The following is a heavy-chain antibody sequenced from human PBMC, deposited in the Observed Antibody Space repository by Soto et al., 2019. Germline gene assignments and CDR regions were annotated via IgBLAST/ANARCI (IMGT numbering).Heavy chain of an antibody. D-gene: IGHD4-17*01. J-gene: IGHJ4*02. CDR2: IVNDGSDR. CDR3: ARDDDYEANGLDY. V-gene: IGHV3-33*01. Sequence: QVHLVESGGGVVQPGRSLRLSCVGSGFTFSRYGMHWLRQAPGEGLEWIAVIVNDGSDRDYAASVAGRFTISRDNSKNTLYLQMDNLGVDDTAMYYCARDDDYEANGLDYWGQGTLVTVSS. CDR1: GFTFSRYG.